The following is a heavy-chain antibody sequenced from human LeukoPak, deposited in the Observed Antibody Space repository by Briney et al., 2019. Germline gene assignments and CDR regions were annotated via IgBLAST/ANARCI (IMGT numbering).Heavy chain of an antibody. Sequence: GGSLRLSCAASGFTFSSYGVDWVRQAPGKGLVWVSRINSDGSSTTYADSVKGRFTISRDNAENTLYLQMNSLRAEDTAVYYCARGYSSSRYFDYWGQGTLVTVSS. CDR2: INSDGSST. V-gene: IGHV3-74*01. CDR1: GFTFSSYG. CDR3: ARGYSSSRYFDY. D-gene: IGHD6-6*01. J-gene: IGHJ4*02.